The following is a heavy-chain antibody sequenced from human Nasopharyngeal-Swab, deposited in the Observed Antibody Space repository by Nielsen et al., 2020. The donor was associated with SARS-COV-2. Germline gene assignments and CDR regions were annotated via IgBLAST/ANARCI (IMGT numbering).Heavy chain of an antibody. CDR3: ARLNPHYGDYAFDY. J-gene: IGHJ4*02. CDR2: ISSSGSTI. CDR1: GFTFSSYE. Sequence: GESLKISCAASGFTFSSYEMNWVRQAPGKGLEWVSYISSSGSTIYYADSVKGRFTISRDNAKNSLYLQMNSLRAEDTAVYYCARLNPHYGDYAFDYWGQGTLVTVSS. D-gene: IGHD4-17*01. V-gene: IGHV3-48*03.